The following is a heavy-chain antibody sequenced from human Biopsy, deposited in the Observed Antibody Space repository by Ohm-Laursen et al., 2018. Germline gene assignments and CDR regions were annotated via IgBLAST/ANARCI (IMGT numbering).Heavy chain of an antibody. Sequence: LSLTCAVYGGSFSGYYWSWIRQPPGKGLEWIGEINHRGSTNYNPSLKSRVTISVDTSKNQFSLKLRSVTAADTAVYYCARAVDYYDPYYYYGLDVWGQGTTVTVSS. CDR2: INHRGST. CDR1: GGSFSGYY. CDR3: ARAVDYYDPYYYYGLDV. J-gene: IGHJ6*02. V-gene: IGHV4-34*01. D-gene: IGHD3-16*01.